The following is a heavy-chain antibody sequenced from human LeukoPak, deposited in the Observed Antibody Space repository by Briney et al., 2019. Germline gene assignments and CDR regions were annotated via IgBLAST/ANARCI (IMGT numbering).Heavy chain of an antibody. CDR2: IWYDGSNK. CDR3: AREGSPYTSGPFDY. Sequence: GRSLRLSCAASGFTFSSYGMHWVRQAPGKGLEWVAVIWYDGSNKYYADSVKGRFTISRDNSRNTLYLQMNSLRAEDTAVYYCAREGSPYTSGPFDYWGQGTLVTVSS. D-gene: IGHD6-19*01. V-gene: IGHV3-33*01. J-gene: IGHJ4*02. CDR1: GFTFSSYG.